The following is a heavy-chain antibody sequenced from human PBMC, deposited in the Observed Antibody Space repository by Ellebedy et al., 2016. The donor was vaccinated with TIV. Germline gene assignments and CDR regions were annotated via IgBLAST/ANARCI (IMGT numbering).Heavy chain of an antibody. J-gene: IGHJ4*02. CDR2: ISAYNGNT. CDR3: ARVTGLRGSGPSTPVKSIDY. CDR1: GYTFTSYG. Sequence: ASVKVSCKASGYTFTSYGISWVRQAPGQGLEWMGWISAYNGNTNYAQKLQGRVTMTTDTSTSTAYMELRSLRSDDTAVYYCARVTGLRGSGPSTPVKSIDYWGQGTLVTVSS. V-gene: IGHV1-18*01. D-gene: IGHD6-19*01.